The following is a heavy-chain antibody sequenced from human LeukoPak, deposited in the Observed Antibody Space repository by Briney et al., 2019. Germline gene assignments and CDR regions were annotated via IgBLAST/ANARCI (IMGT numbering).Heavy chain of an antibody. Sequence: ASVKVSCKASGYTFTSYGISWVRQAPGQGLEWMGWISAYNGNTNYAQKLQGRVTMTTDTSTSTAYMELRSLRSDDTAVYYCARSPKRYSSGWYSDYWGQGTPVTVSS. D-gene: IGHD6-19*01. CDR2: ISAYNGNT. CDR1: GYTFTSYG. V-gene: IGHV1-18*04. CDR3: ARSPKRYSSGWYSDY. J-gene: IGHJ4*02.